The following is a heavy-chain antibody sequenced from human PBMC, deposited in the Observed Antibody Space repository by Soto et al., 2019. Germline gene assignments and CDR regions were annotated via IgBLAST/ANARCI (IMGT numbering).Heavy chain of an antibody. D-gene: IGHD1-1*01. Sequence: VKLLESGGGLVQPGGSLRLSCAASGFTFSIYAMNWVRLAPGKGLEWVSALSPSGDNTYYADSVKGRFTISRDNSKNTLYLQMNSLRAEDTAVYYCAKAGTHSYSDCWGQGTLVTVSS. CDR2: LSPSGDNT. V-gene: IGHV3-23*01. CDR1: GFTFSIYA. CDR3: AKAGTHSYSDC. J-gene: IGHJ4*02.